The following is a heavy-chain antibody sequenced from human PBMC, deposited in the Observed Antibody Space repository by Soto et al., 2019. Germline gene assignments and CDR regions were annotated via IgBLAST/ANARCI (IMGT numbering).Heavy chain of an antibody. CDR1: GFSLSTSGMC. Sequence: SGPTLVNPTQTLTLTCTFSGFSLSTSGMCVSWIRQPPGKALEWLALIDWDDDKYYSTSLKTRLTISKDTSKNQVVLTMTNMDPVDTATYYCARARLYYYGSGSYYNLHDYWGQGTLVTVSS. V-gene: IGHV2-70*01. CDR2: IDWDDDK. J-gene: IGHJ4*02. D-gene: IGHD3-10*01. CDR3: ARARLYYYGSGSYYNLHDY.